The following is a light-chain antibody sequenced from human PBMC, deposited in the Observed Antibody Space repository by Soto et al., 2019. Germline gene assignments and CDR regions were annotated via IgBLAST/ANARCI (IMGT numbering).Light chain of an antibody. V-gene: IGKV3-20*01. CDR3: QQYGSSPLT. CDR1: QSVSSSY. Sequence: VLPQSPCTLSLSPGERAPLSCRASQSVSSSYLAWYQQKPGQAPRLLIYGASSRATGIPDRFSGSGSGTDFTLTISRLEPEDFAVYYCQQYGSSPLTFGGGTKVDI. CDR2: GAS. J-gene: IGKJ4*01.